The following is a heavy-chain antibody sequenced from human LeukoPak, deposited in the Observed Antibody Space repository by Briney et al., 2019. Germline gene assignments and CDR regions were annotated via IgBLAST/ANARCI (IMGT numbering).Heavy chain of an antibody. V-gene: IGHV4-34*01. CDR3: ARPLYYDSSGSALGGFDP. Sequence: ASETLSLTCAVYGGSFSGYYWSWIRQPPGKGLEWIGEINHSGSTNYNPSLKSRVTISVDTSKNQFSLKLSSVTAADTAVYYCARPLYYDSSGSALGGFDPWGQGTLVTVSS. CDR1: GGSFSGYY. CDR2: INHSGST. J-gene: IGHJ5*02. D-gene: IGHD3-22*01.